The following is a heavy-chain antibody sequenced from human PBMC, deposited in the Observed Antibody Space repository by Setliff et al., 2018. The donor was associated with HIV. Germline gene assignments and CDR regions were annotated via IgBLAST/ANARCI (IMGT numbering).Heavy chain of an antibody. CDR2: IIPIFGNT. CDR3: ARDYCSSTTCEDYFDY. V-gene: IGHV1-18*01. Sequence: ASVKVSCKASGGTFSSYPISWVRQAPGQGLEWMGGIIPIFGNTNYAQKLQGRVTMTTDTSTSTAYMELRSLRSDDTAVYYCARDYCSSTTCEDYFDYWGQGTLVTVSS. J-gene: IGHJ4*02. CDR1: GGTFSSYP. D-gene: IGHD2-2*01.